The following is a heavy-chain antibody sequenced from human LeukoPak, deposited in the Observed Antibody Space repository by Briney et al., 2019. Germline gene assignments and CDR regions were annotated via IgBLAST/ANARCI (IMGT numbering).Heavy chain of an antibody. CDR1: GFTFSSYE. CDR3: AKDRLWFGELLYYMDV. CDR2: ISSSGSTI. D-gene: IGHD3-10*01. Sequence: PGGSLRLSCAASGFTFSSYEMNWVRQAPGKGLEWVSYISSSGSTIYYADSVKGRFTISRDNAKNSLYLQMNSLRAEDTAVYYCAKDRLWFGELLYYMDVWGKGTTVTVSS. J-gene: IGHJ6*03. V-gene: IGHV3-48*03.